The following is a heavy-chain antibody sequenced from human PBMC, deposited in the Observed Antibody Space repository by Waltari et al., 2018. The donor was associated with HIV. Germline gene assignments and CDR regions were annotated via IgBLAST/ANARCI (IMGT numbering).Heavy chain of an antibody. J-gene: IGHJ6*02. CDR3: ARVRVVVVPGGREYFYYGMDV. CDR2: IKQEGSEK. D-gene: IGHD2-2*01. CDR1: GFTFSSYW. V-gene: IGHV3-7*03. Sequence: EVQLVESGGGLVQPGGSLRLSCAASGFTFSSYWMSWVRQAPGKGLEWVANIKQEGSEKYYVDSVKGRFTISRDNAKNSLYLQMNSLRAEDTAVYYCARVRVVVVPGGREYFYYGMDVWGQGTTVTVSS.